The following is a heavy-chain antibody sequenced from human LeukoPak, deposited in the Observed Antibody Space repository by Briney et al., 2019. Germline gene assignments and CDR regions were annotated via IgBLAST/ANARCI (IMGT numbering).Heavy chain of an antibody. CDR3: ARPAPYHIYYFHF. V-gene: IGHV4-39*02. CDR2: IFHSGST. Sequence: SETPSLTCTVSGASISSSHYYWGWVRQSPGKGLEWIGSIFHSGSTYYNPSLKSRVTISVDTAKNHFSLNLNSVTAADTAVYHCARPAPYHIYYFHFWGQGALVTVSS. D-gene: IGHD2-21*01. J-gene: IGHJ4*02. CDR1: GASISSSHYY.